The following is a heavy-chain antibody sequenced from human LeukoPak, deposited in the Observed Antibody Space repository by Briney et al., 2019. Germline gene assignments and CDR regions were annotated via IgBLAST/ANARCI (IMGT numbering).Heavy chain of an antibody. CDR3: AKLHNLNSDY. V-gene: IGHV3-74*01. Sequence: GGSLRLSCAASGNYWMHWVRQAPGKGLVWVSRITNDGSSTTYADSVKGRFTISRDNAKNTLYLQMNSLRAEDTAVYYCAKLHNLNSDYWGQGTLVTVSS. CDR2: ITNDGSST. D-gene: IGHD1-14*01. CDR1: GNYW. J-gene: IGHJ4*02.